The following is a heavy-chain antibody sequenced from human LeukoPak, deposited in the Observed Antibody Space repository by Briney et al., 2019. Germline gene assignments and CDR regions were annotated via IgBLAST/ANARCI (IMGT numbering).Heavy chain of an antibody. J-gene: IGHJ4*02. V-gene: IGHV4-34*01. Sequence: SETLSLTCAVYGGSFSGYYWSWIRQPPGKGLEWIGEINLSGSTNYNPSLKSRVTISVDTSKNQFSLKLSSVTAADTAVYYCARGKGYSYGYRGYFDYWGQGTLVTVSS. CDR1: GGSFSGYY. CDR3: ARGKGYSYGYRGYFDY. D-gene: IGHD5-18*01. CDR2: INLSGST.